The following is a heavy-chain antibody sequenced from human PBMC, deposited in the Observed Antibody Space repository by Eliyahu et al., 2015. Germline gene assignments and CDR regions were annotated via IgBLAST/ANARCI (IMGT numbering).Heavy chain of an antibody. J-gene: IGHJ2*01. CDR3: ARRRSRWYFDL. CDR2: IYYSGNT. V-gene: IGHV4-39*01. Sequence: QLQLQESGPGLVKPSETLSLTCTVSGGSISSSTYYWGWIRQPPGKGLEWIGTIYYSGNTYYNPSLKSRVTISVDTSKNQFSLSLSSVTAADTAVYYCARRRSRWYFDLWGRGTLVTVSS. D-gene: IGHD6-13*01. CDR1: GGSISSSTYY.